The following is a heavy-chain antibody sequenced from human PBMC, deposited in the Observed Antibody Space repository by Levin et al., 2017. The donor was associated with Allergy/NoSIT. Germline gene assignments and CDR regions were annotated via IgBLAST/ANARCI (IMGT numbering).Heavy chain of an antibody. V-gene: IGHV3-7*01. CDR3: ARDMRFRGYYGGNPHLPEAYYYGMDV. D-gene: IGHD4-23*01. CDR2: IKQDGSEK. J-gene: IGHJ6*02. CDR1: GFTFSSYW. Sequence: PGGSLRLSCAASGFTFSSYWMSWVRQAPGKGLEWVANIKQDGSEKYYVDSVKGRFTISRDNAKNSLYLQMNSLRAEDTAVYYCARDMRFRGYYGGNPHLPEAYYYGMDVWGQGTTVTVSS.